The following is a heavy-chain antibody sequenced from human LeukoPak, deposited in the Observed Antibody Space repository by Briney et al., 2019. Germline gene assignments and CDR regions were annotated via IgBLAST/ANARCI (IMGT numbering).Heavy chain of an antibody. CDR2: ICTSGST. V-gene: IGHV4-4*07. CDR1: GGSISSYY. J-gene: IGHJ6*03. Sequence: SETLSLTCTDSGGSISSYYRSWIRQPAGKGLERIWRICTSGSTNYNPSLKSRVTMSVDTSKNQFSLKLSSLTAADTAVYYCARDLSHESSGYSGYYYMDVWGKGTTVTVSS. D-gene: IGHD3-22*01. CDR3: ARDLSHESSGYSGYYYMDV.